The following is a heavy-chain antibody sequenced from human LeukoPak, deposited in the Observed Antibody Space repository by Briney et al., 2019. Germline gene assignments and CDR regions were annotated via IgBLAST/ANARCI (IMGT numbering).Heavy chain of an antibody. V-gene: IGHV4-59*01. Sequence: SETLSLTCTVSGGSISSYYWSWIRQPPGKGLEWIGYIYYSGSTNYNPSLKSRVTISVDTSKSQFSLKLSSVTAADTAVYYCARGSSGYYGSGSYYIPYYFDYWGQGTLVTVSS. D-gene: IGHD3-10*01. CDR2: IYYSGST. CDR1: GGSISSYY. J-gene: IGHJ4*02. CDR3: ARGSSGYYGSGSYYIPYYFDY.